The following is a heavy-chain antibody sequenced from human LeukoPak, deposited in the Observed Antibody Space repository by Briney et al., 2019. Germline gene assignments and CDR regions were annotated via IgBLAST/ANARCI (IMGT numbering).Heavy chain of an antibody. CDR1: GGTFSSYA. CDR2: IIPIFGTA. J-gene: IGHJ6*02. CDR3: ARVHCSSTSCYDYYGMDV. Sequence: ASVTVSCKASGGTFSSYAISWVRQAPGQGLEWMGGIIPIFGTANYAQKFQGRVTITADESTSTAYMELSSLRSEDTAVYYCARVHCSSTSCYDYYGMDVWGQGTTVTVSS. V-gene: IGHV1-69*13. D-gene: IGHD2-2*01.